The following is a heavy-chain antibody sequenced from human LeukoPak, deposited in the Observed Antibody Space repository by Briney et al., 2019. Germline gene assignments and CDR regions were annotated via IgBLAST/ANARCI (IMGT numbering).Heavy chain of an antibody. CDR3: ARGSWALC. V-gene: IGHV3-7*01. D-gene: IGHD3-16*01. J-gene: IGHJ4*02. Sequence: GGSLRLSCAASGFTFSTYWMSWVRHAPGRRVERVASVKQAGSEKYHVHSVKGRFTISRENAKNSLDLQMNSLRPEDTAVYYCARGSWALCWGQGALVTVSS. CDR2: VKQAGSEK. CDR1: GFTFSTYW.